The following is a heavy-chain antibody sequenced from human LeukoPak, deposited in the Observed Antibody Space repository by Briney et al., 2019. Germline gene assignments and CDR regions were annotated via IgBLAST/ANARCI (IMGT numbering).Heavy chain of an antibody. D-gene: IGHD2-15*01. V-gene: IGHV3-7*03. CDR2: IKKDGSEK. Sequence: GRSLRLSCTASGFIFSGSWMAWIRQAPGKGLEWVAIIKKDGSEKYYVDSMKGRFTISRDNAKNSLFLQMNSLRAEDTAIYYCTTDTWYSAGHWGQGTLVAVSS. CDR1: GFIFSGSW. J-gene: IGHJ4*02. CDR3: TTDTWYSAGH.